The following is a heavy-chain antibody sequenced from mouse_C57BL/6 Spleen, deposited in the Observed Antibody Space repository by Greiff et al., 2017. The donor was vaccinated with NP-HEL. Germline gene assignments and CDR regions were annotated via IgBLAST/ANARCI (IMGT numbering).Heavy chain of an antibody. J-gene: IGHJ3*01. Sequence: VQLQQSGPVLVKPGASVKMSCKASGYTFTDYYMNWVKQSHGKSLEWIGVINPYNGGTSYNQKFKGKATLTVDKSSSTAYMELNSLTSEDSAVYYCARGGSNAWFAYWGQGTLVTVSA. CDR3: ARGGSNAWFAY. V-gene: IGHV1-19*01. CDR2: INPYNGGT. CDR1: GYTFTDYY. D-gene: IGHD2-5*01.